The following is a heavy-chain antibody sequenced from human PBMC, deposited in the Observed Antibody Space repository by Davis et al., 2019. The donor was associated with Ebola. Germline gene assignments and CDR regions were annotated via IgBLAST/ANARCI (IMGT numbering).Heavy chain of an antibody. CDR2: IKQDGSEK. V-gene: IGHV3-7*03. D-gene: IGHD1-26*01. CDR3: AKVARGSYWGYFDY. CDR1: GFTFSSYW. J-gene: IGHJ4*02. Sequence: GESLKISCAASGFTFSSYWMSWVRQAPGKGLEWVANIKQDGSEKYYVDSVKGRFTISRDNSKNTLYLQMNSLRAEDTAVYYCAKVARGSYWGYFDYWGQGTLVTVSS.